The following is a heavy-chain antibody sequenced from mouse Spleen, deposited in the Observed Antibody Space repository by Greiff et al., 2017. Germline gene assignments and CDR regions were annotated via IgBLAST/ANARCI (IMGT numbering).Heavy chain of an antibody. Sequence: EVKLMESGPELVKPGASVKISCKASGYSFTGYYMNWVKQSPEKSLEWIGEINPSTGGTTYNQKFKAKATLTVDKSSSTAYMQLKSLTSEDSAVYYCARGGDGSFDYWGQGTTLTVSS. D-gene: IGHD3-3*01. V-gene: IGHV1-42*01. J-gene: IGHJ2*01. CDR1: GYSFTGYY. CDR3: ARGGDGSFDY. CDR2: INPSTGGT.